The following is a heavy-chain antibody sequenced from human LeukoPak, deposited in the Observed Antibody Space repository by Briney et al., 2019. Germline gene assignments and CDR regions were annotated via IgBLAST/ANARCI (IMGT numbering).Heavy chain of an antibody. CDR2: IYYSGST. D-gene: IGHD1-1*01. CDR3: AATLRTTGTLFDY. Sequence: PSETLSLTCTVSGGSISSSSYYWGWIRQPPGKGLEWIGSIYYSGSTNYNPSLKSRVTISVDTSKNQFSLKLSSVTAADTAVYYCAATLRTTGTLFDYWGQGTLVTVSS. V-gene: IGHV4-39*07. CDR1: GGSISSSSYY. J-gene: IGHJ4*02.